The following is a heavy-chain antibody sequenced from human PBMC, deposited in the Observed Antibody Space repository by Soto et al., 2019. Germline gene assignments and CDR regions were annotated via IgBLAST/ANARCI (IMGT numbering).Heavy chain of an antibody. CDR3: ARDGDSGGYFYYSGMDV. V-gene: IGHV1-18*04. Sequence: GASVKVSCKASGYTFTSYGISWVRQAPGQGLEWMGWVSPYNGNTNYAQKLQGRVTMTTDTSTSTAYMELRSLRSDDTAVYYCARDGDSGGYFYYSGMDVWGQGTTVTVS. J-gene: IGHJ6*02. CDR1: GYTFTSYG. D-gene: IGHD3-22*01. CDR2: VSPYNGNT.